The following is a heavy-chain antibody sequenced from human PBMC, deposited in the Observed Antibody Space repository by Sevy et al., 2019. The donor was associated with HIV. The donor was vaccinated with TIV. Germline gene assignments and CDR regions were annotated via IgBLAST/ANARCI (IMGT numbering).Heavy chain of an antibody. D-gene: IGHD5-18*01. CDR2: VRTKPNSYAT. J-gene: IGHJ3*01. Sequence: GGSLRLSCVASGFTFSGSTMHWVRQASGKGLEWIGRVRTKPNSYATAYAASGKVRFTISRDDSKNMAYLKMNSLKTEETAGYYCTARAYSYGLNDAFDFWGQGAMVTVSS. CDR3: TARAYSYGLNDAFDF. V-gene: IGHV3-73*01. CDR1: GFTFSGST.